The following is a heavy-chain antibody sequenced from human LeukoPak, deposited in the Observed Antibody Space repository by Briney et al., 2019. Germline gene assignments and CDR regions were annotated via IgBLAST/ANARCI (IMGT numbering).Heavy chain of an antibody. D-gene: IGHD2-21*01. Sequence: GASVKVSCKASGYTFTGYYMHWVRQAPGQGLEWMGWISAYNGNTNYAQKLQGRVTMTTDTSTSTAYMEPRSLRSDDTAVYYCARDVWSTLYGMDVWGQGTTVTVSS. J-gene: IGHJ6*02. CDR3: ARDVWSTLYGMDV. CDR2: ISAYNGNT. CDR1: GYTFTGYY. V-gene: IGHV1-18*04.